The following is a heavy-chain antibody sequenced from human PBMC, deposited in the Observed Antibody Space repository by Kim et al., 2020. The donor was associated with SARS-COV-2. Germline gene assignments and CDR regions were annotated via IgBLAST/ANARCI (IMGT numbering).Heavy chain of an antibody. CDR2: IYYSGST. V-gene: IGHV4-39*01. CDR1: GGSISSSSYY. D-gene: IGHD3-10*01. J-gene: IGHJ5*02. CDR3: ARQFGELLSPEGWIDP. Sequence: SETLSLTCTVSGGSISSSSYYWGWIRQPPGKGLVWIGSIYYSGSTYYNPSLKSRVTISVDTSKNQFSLKLSSVTAADTAVYYCARQFGELLSPEGWIDPRGQGNLVTVSS.